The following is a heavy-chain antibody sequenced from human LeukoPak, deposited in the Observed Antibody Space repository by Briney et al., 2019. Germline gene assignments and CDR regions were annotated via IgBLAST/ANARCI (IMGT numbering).Heavy chain of an antibody. CDR2: ISGSGGST. V-gene: IGHV3-23*01. CDR3: AKVVGIWIGEMFDAFDV. Sequence: GSLRLSCGGSGFTLSSYAMSWGRQAPGKGLEGVFAISGSGGSTYYADSVKGRFTISRDNSKNILYLQMNGLRAEDTALYYCAKVVGIWIGEMFDAFDVWGHGTMVAVSS. CDR1: GFTLSSYA. D-gene: IGHD3-10*01. J-gene: IGHJ3*01.